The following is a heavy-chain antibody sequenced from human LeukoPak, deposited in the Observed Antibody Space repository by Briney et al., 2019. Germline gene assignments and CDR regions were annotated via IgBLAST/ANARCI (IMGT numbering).Heavy chain of an antibody. Sequence: PGGSPRLSCVASGFPFSSYWMTWVRQAPGKGLEWVANIKQDGSKKSYVDSVKGRFTISRDNAKNSLYLQMNSLRAEDTAIYYCTRVGYIDEGVDYWGQGTLDTVSS. CDR1: GFPFSSYW. D-gene: IGHD5-24*01. V-gene: IGHV3-7*04. CDR3: TRVGYIDEGVDY. J-gene: IGHJ4*02. CDR2: IKQDGSKK.